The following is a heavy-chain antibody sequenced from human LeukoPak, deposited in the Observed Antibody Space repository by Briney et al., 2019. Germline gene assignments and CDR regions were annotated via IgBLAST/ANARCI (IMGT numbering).Heavy chain of an antibody. CDR1: GFTFSSYA. CDR2: ISYDGSNK. D-gene: IGHD4-17*01. Sequence: GRSLRLSCAASGFTFSSYAMHWVRQAPGKGLEWVAVISYDGSNKYYADSVKGRFTISRDNSKNTLYLQMNSLRAEDTAVYYCAKDFQYGDHLFDYWGQGTLVTVSS. CDR3: AKDFQYGDHLFDY. J-gene: IGHJ4*02. V-gene: IGHV3-30-3*01.